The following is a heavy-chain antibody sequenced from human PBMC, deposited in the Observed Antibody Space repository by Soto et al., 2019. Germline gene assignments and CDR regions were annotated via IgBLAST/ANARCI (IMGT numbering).Heavy chain of an antibody. D-gene: IGHD6-6*01. J-gene: IGHJ4*02. CDR2: IKPDGGEE. V-gene: IGHV3-7*05. CDR3: SRYPNARPPDY. Sequence: EVQLVESGGGLVQPGGSLRLSCAASGFIFSSYWMSWVRQAPGKGLEWMANIKPDGGEENYVDSVKGRFTISRDNAKNSLYLQIISLRAEDTAVYYCSRYPNARPPDYWGQGTLVTVSS. CDR1: GFIFSSYW.